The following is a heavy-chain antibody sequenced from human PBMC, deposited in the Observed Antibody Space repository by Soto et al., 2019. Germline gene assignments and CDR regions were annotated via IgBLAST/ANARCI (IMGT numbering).Heavy chain of an antibody. Sequence: QVQLQESGPGLVKPSQTLSLTCTVSGGSISSGGYYWSWIRQHPGKGLEWIGYIYYSGSTYYNPSLKSRVTISVDTSKNQFSLKLSSVTAAHTAVYYCARAWFGELSPYQLDYWGQGTLVTVSS. CDR2: IYYSGST. V-gene: IGHV4-31*03. J-gene: IGHJ4*02. D-gene: IGHD3-10*01. CDR3: ARAWFGELSPYQLDY. CDR1: GGSISSGGYY.